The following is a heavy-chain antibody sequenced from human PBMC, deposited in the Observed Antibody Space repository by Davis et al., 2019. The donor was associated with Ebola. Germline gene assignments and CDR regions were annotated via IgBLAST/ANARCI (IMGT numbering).Heavy chain of an antibody. J-gene: IGHJ4*02. D-gene: IGHD6-19*01. CDR2: IYDQST. CDR3: ATTQWLREFDN. V-gene: IGHV3-53*05. CDR1: GFTVSSNH. Sequence: GGSLRLSCAASGFTVSSNHMSWVRQAPGKGLEWVSVIYDQSTAYADSVRGRFIISRDKSNNTLYLEMNSLRVDDTAVHYCATTQWLREFDNWGQGTLVTVSS.